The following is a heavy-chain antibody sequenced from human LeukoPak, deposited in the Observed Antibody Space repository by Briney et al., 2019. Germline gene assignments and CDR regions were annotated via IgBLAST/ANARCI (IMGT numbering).Heavy chain of an antibody. CDR3: ARDPWGARSSLDY. V-gene: IGHV3-11*04. D-gene: IGHD1-26*01. CDR2: ISSSGSSI. CDR1: GFTFSDYY. Sequence: PGGSLRLSCAASGFTFSDYYMSWIRQAPGKGLEWVSYISSSGSSIYYADSVKGRFTISRDNAKKSLYLQMNSLRTEDTAMYYCARDPWGARSSLDYWGQGTLVTVSS. J-gene: IGHJ4*02.